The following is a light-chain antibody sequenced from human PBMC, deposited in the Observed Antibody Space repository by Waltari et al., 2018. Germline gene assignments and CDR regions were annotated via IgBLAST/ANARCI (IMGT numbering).Light chain of an antibody. Sequence: SALTQPASVSGSPGQSITISCTGTSSDVGTYHLVSWYQQHPGKAPKFMIYEVSKRPSGVSNRFSGSKSGNTASLTISGLQAEDEAAYYCCSYAGSSTWVFGGGTKLTVL. CDR3: CSYAGSSTWV. V-gene: IGLV2-23*02. J-gene: IGLJ3*02. CDR2: EVS. CDR1: SSDVGTYHL.